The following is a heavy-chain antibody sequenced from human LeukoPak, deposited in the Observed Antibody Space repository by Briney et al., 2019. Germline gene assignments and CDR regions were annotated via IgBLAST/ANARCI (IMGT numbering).Heavy chain of an antibody. V-gene: IGHV4-39*01. D-gene: IGHD2-2*01. CDR2: IYYSGST. CDR3: ARHKMLEYQLLHNWFDP. J-gene: IGHJ5*02. Sequence: SETLSLTCTVSGGSISSSSYYWGWIRQPPGKGLEWIGSIYYSGSTYYNPSLKSRVTISVDTSKNQFSLKLSSVTGADTAVYYCARHKMLEYQLLHNWFDPWGQGTLVTVSS. CDR1: GGSISSSSYY.